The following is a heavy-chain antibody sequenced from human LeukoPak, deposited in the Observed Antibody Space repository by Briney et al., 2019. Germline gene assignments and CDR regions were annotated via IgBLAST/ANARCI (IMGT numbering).Heavy chain of an antibody. CDR3: ARDPTWAIPDAFDI. D-gene: IGHD2-2*02. CDR1: GFTLSGYW. CDR2: IKGGGSEK. V-gene: IGHV3-7*01. Sequence: QPGGSLRLSCEASGFTLSGYWMSWVRQAPGKGLEWVANIKGGGSEKYYVDSVKGRFTISRDNAKNTLYLQMNSLRAEDTAVYYCARDPTWAIPDAFDIWGQGTMVTVSS. J-gene: IGHJ3*02.